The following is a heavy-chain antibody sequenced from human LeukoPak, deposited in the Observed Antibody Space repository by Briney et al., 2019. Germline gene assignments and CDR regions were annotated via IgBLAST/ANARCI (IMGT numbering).Heavy chain of an antibody. V-gene: IGHV3-73*01. CDR3: TRHPRDTAMVNYYGMDV. D-gene: IGHD5-18*01. CDR2: IRSKANSYAT. J-gene: IGHJ6*02. CDR1: GFTFSGSA. Sequence: GGSLRLSCAASGFTFSGSAMHWVRQASGKGLEWVGRIRSKANSYATAYAASVKGRFTISRDDSKNTAYLQMNSLKTKDTAVYYCTRHPRDTAMVNYYGMDVWGQGTTVTVSS.